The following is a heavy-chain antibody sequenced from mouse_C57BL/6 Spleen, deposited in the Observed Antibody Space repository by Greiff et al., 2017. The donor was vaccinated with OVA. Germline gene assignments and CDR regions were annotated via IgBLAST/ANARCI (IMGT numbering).Heavy chain of an antibody. D-gene: IGHD1-1*01. Sequence: QVQLQQPGAELVRPGSSVKLSCKASGYTFTSYWMHWVKQRPIQGLEWIGNIDPSDSETHYNQKFKDKATLTVDKSSSTAYMQLSSRTSEDSAVYYCARRGSSPYYAMDYWGQGTSVTVSS. CDR1: GYTFTSYW. CDR2: IDPSDSET. V-gene: IGHV1-52*01. J-gene: IGHJ4*01. CDR3: ARRGSSPYYAMDY.